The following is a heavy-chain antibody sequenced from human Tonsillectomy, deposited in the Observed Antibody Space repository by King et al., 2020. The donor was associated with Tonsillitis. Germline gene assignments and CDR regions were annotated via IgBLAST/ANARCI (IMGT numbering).Heavy chain of an antibody. CDR2: FHYSGST. CDR1: GGSISISSYS. D-gene: IGHD3-9*01. Sequence: QLQESGPGLVKPSETLSLTCTVSGGSISISSYSWGWMRQPPGKGLEWISTFHYSGSTYYNPSLNSRATISLDTSTNQFSLKLTSVTAADTAGYYCARLPTGYPNWFDPWGQGTLVTVSS. J-gene: IGHJ5*02. V-gene: IGHV4-39*01. CDR3: ARLPTGYPNWFDP.